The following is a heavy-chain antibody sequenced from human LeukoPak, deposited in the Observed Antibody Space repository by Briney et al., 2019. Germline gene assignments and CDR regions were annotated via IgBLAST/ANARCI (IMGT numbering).Heavy chain of an antibody. Sequence: GGSLRLSCAASGFTFTSYSMNWVRQAPGKGLEWVSHISSSGSTTYYADSVKGRFTISRDNAKNSLYLQMNSLRAEDTAVYYCARVLSFSWFDPWGQGTLVTVSS. CDR3: ARVLSFSWFDP. V-gene: IGHV3-48*04. CDR2: ISSSGSTT. J-gene: IGHJ5*02. CDR1: GFTFTSYS.